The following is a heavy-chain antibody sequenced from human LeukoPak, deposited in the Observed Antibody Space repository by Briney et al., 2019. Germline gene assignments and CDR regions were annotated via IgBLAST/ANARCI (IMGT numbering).Heavy chain of an antibody. CDR1: GGSISSGGYY. CDR2: IYYSGST. CDR3: ASSGIAAAGPGDY. V-gene: IGHV4-30-4*08. J-gene: IGHJ4*02. D-gene: IGHD6-13*01. Sequence: SETLSLTCTVSGGSISSGGYYWSWIRQPPGKGLEWIGYIYYSGSTYYNPSLKSRVTISVDTSKNQFSLKLSSVTAADTAVYYCASSGIAAAGPGDYWGQGTLVTVSS.